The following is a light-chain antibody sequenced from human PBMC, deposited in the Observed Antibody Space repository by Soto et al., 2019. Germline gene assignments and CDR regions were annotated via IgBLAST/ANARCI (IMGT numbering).Light chain of an antibody. CDR3: QQRYSVPS. Sequence: DIQMTQSPSSLPASVGDGVTITCRASQSISSYLNWYQQKPGKAPKLLIYASSSLQSGVPSRFSGSGSGTDFTLTISSLQPEDSATYYCQQRYSVPSFGGGTNVEIK. V-gene: IGKV1-39*01. CDR2: ASS. CDR1: QSISSY. J-gene: IGKJ4*01.